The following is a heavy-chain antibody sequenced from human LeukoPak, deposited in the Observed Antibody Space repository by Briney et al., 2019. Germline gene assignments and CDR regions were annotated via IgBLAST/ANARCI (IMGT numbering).Heavy chain of an antibody. J-gene: IGHJ4*02. CDR1: GGSISSGDYY. CDR3: ASYSNYGSSYYFDY. CDR2: IYYSGST. V-gene: IGHV4-30-4*01. D-gene: IGHD4-11*01. Sequence: SQTLSLTCTVSGGSISSGDYYWSWLRQPPGTGLEWIGYIYYSGSTYYNPSLKSRVTISVDTSKNQFSLKLSSVTAADTAVYYCASYSNYGSSYYFDYWGQGTLVTVSS.